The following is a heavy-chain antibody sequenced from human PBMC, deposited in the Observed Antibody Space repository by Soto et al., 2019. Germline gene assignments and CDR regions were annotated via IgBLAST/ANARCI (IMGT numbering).Heavy chain of an antibody. J-gene: IGHJ6*03. CDR1: GGSISPYY. CDR3: ARKGAAASYAHYYMDV. D-gene: IGHD6-13*01. V-gene: IGHV4-59*01. Sequence: SETLSLTCTVSGGSISPYYWSWIRQPPGKGLEWIGYVYYSGNTSYNPSLESRVTISVDTSRNRFSLNLTSATAADTAVYYCARKGAAASYAHYYMDVWGRGTAVTVSS. CDR2: VYYSGNT.